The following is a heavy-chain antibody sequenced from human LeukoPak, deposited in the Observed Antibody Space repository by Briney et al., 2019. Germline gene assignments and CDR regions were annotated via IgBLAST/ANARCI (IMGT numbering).Heavy chain of an antibody. CDR1: GFTFSDYY. D-gene: IGHD3-10*01. Sequence: GGSLRLSCAASGFTFSDYYMSWIRQAPGKGLEWVSAISGSGGSTYYADSVKGRFTISRDNSKNTLYLQMNSLRAEDTAVYYCVKDPVLGDNHDGEYYFDYWGQGTLVTVSS. CDR3: VKDPVLGDNHDGEYYFDY. CDR2: ISGSGGST. V-gene: IGHV3-23*01. J-gene: IGHJ4*02.